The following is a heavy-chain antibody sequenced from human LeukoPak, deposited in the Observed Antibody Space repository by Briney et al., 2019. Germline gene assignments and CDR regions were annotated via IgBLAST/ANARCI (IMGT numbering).Heavy chain of an antibody. CDR1: GASISSSAR. CDR3: ARRGCSGYEAYFDY. Sequence: PSGTLSLTCAVSGASISSSARWSWVRQFPGKGLEWIGEVYHGGSTNYNPSLKSRVTISLDNSNNHFSLRLSFVTAADTARYYCARRGCSGYEAYFDYWGQGTLVTVSS. J-gene: IGHJ4*02. CDR2: VYHGGST. V-gene: IGHV4-4*02. D-gene: IGHD5-12*01.